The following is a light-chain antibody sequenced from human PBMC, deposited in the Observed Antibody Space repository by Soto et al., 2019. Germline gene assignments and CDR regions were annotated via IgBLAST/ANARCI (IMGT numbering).Light chain of an antibody. CDR2: GAS. V-gene: IGKV3-15*01. CDR1: QSISTN. J-gene: IGKJ2*01. Sequence: EIVMTQSPATLSVFPGERATLSCRASQSISTNLAWYQQKPCQAPRLLIYGASARATGIPARFSGSGSGTEFTLTISSLQSEDFAVYYCHQYNNWPPSTFGQGTKLEIK. CDR3: HQYNNWPPST.